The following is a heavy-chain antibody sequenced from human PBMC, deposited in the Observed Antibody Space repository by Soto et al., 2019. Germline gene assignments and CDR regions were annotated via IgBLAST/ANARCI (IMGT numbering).Heavy chain of an antibody. J-gene: IGHJ5*02. D-gene: IGHD3-3*01. V-gene: IGHV5-51*01. Sequence: GESLKISCKGSGYSFTSYWIGWVRQMPGKGLEWMGIIYPGDSDTRYSPSFQGQVTISADKSISTAYLQWSSLKASDTAMYYCARHKGESTIFGVVIIRGWFDPWGQGTLVTVSS. CDR2: IYPGDSDT. CDR1: GYSFTSYW. CDR3: ARHKGESTIFGVVIIRGWFDP.